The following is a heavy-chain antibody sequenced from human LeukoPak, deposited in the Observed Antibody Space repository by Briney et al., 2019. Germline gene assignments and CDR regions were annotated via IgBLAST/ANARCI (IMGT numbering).Heavy chain of an antibody. V-gene: IGHV3-21*04. CDR1: GFTFNSYT. Sequence: NSGGSLRLSCAASGFTFNSYTMNWVRQAPGKGLEWVSSIGSTGSYIYYADSVKGRFTISRDNAKNSLYLQMNSLRAEDTAVYYCAGDHYDILTGYYSSAFDIWGQGTMVTVSS. J-gene: IGHJ3*02. CDR2: IGSTGSYI. CDR3: AGDHYDILTGYYSSAFDI. D-gene: IGHD3-9*01.